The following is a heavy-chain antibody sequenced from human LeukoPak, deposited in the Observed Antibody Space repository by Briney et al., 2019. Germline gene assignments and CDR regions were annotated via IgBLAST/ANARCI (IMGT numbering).Heavy chain of an antibody. CDR2: MNSDGSST. V-gene: IGHV3-74*01. CDR3: AKVRVVFNWNYAYYFDS. D-gene: IGHD1-7*01. J-gene: IGHJ4*02. Sequence: GGSLRLSCGASGFTFSSYWMNWVRQAPGEGLVWVSRMNSDGSSTSYADSVKGRFTISRDNAKKTLYLQMNSLRAEDTAVYYCAKVRVVFNWNYAYYFDSWGQGTLVTVSS. CDR1: GFTFSSYW.